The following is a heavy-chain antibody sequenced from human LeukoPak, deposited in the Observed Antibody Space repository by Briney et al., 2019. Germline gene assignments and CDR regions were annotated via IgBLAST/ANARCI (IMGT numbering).Heavy chain of an antibody. J-gene: IGHJ4*02. V-gene: IGHV3-7*03. Sequence: GGSLRLSCAASGFTFSSYWMSWVRQAPGKGLEWVANIKQDGSEKYYVDSVKGRFTISRDNAKNSLYLQMNSLRAEVTAVYYCAKVRPLSMYYFDYWGQGTLVTVSS. CDR3: AKVRPLSMYYFDY. D-gene: IGHD6-6*01. CDR1: GFTFSSYW. CDR2: IKQDGSEK.